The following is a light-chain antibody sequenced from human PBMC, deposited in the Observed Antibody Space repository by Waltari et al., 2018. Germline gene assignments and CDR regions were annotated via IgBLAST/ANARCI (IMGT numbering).Light chain of an antibody. V-gene: IGLV2-14*03. CDR3: SSYTSAYTLV. CDR1: SSDVGAYTY. CDR2: DVT. Sequence: QSALTQPASVSGSPGQSIIIPCTGTSSDVGAYTYVSWYQQHPGRAPRLMVYDVTKRPAGVSQRVFGSKSGNTASVTSVGLRAEDEADYYCSSYTSAYTLVFGTGTKVTVL. J-gene: IGLJ1*01.